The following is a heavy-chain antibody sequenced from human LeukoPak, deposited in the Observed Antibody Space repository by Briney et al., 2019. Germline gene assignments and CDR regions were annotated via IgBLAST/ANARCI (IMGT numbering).Heavy chain of an antibody. CDR3: ARGVRITMVRGVIRWFDP. CDR2: INHSGST. D-gene: IGHD3-10*01. CDR1: GGSFSGYY. J-gene: IGHJ5*02. Sequence: SETLSLICAVYGGSFSGYYWSWIRQPPGKGLEWIGEINHSGSTNYNPSLKSRVTISVDTSKNQFSLKLSSVTAADTAVYYCARGVRITMVRGVIRWFDPWGQGTLVTVSS. V-gene: IGHV4-34*01.